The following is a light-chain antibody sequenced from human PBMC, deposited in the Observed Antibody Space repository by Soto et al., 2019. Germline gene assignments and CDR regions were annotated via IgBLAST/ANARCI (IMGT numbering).Light chain of an antibody. CDR2: DAS. CDR3: QQRSNWPPLI. V-gene: IGKV3-11*01. J-gene: IGKJ4*01. CDR1: QSVSSY. Sequence: EIVLTQSPATLSLSPGERATLSCRASQSVSSYLAWYQQKPGQAPRLLIYDASNRATGIPARFSGSGSGTDFTLTISSLGPEDFAVYYCQQRSNWPPLIFGGVTKVEI.